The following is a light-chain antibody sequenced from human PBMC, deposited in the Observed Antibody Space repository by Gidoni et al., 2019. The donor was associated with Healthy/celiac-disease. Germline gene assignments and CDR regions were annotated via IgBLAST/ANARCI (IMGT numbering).Light chain of an antibody. V-gene: IGKV1-33*01. J-gene: IGKJ5*01. Sequence: DIQLTQSPSSLSASVGDRVTITCQASQDISNYLNWYQQKPGKDPQILIYDASNLEIGVQSRFSGSGSGRDFTFTISSLQPEDIATYYCQQYDNLPITFGRGTRLGIK. CDR2: DAS. CDR3: QQYDNLPIT. CDR1: QDISNY.